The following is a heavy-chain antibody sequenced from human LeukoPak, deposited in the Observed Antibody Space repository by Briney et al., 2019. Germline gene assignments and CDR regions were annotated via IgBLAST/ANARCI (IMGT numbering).Heavy chain of an antibody. CDR2: INEDGSGK. CDR3: ARGETMDV. Sequence: PGGSLRLSCVALEFSFETYWMSWVRQAPGKGPEWVANINEDGSGKHYVGSVRGRFTISRDNADNSLHLQMNSLRPEDMAVYYCARGETMDVGGKGTTVTVSS. D-gene: IGHD5-24*01. J-gene: IGHJ6*03. CDR1: EFSFETYW. V-gene: IGHV3-7*01.